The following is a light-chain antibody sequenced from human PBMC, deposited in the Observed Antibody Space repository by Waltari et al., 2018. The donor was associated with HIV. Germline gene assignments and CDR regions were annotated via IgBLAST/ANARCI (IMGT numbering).Light chain of an antibody. Sequence: DIQMTQSPSSLSASVGDRVTITCRASQDISKYLAWYQQKPGKVPNLLIYSASTLHSGFPSRFSCSRAGTDFTLTISSLQPEDVATYYCQKYNSAPWTFGQGTKVEI. V-gene: IGKV1-27*01. J-gene: IGKJ1*01. CDR3: QKYNSAPWT. CDR2: SAS. CDR1: QDISKY.